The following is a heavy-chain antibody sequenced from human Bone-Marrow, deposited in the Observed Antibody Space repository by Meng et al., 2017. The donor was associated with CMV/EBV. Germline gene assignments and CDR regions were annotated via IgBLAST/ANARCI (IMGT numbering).Heavy chain of an antibody. CDR1: GFTFSSYA. CDR2: IAYDGSNK. J-gene: IGHJ3*02. Sequence: GESLKISCAASGFTFSSYAMHWVRQAPGKGLEWVAVIAYDGSNKYYADSVKGRFTISRDNSKKTLYLQMNSLRAEDTAVYYCARDICETGSGYYGCDAFDIWGQGTLVTVSS. V-gene: IGHV3-30*04. D-gene: IGHD3-22*01. CDR3: ARDICETGSGYYGCDAFDI.